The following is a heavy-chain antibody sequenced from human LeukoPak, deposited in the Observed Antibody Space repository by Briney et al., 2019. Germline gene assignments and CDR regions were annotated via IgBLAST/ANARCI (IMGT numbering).Heavy chain of an antibody. D-gene: IGHD3-9*01. CDR1: GGSISSSSYY. CDR2: IYYSEST. CDR3: ARVHTIRYFDWLSLDY. V-gene: IGHV4-39*01. J-gene: IGHJ4*02. Sequence: SETLSLTCTVSGGSISSSSYYWGWIRQPPGKGLEWIGSIYYSESTYYNPSLKSRVTISVDTSKNQFSLKLSSVTAADTAVYYCARVHTIRYFDWLSLDYWGQGTLVTVSS.